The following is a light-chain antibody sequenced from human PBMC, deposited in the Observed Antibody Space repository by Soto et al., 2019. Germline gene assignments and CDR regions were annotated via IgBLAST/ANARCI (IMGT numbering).Light chain of an antibody. CDR3: QQYNDWPLT. V-gene: IGKV3-15*01. CDR1: QSVSSN. J-gene: IGKJ1*01. Sequence: EILMTQSPVTLSVSPGGRATLSCRASQSVSSNLAWYQQKPGQAPSLLIYGAFTRATGIPARFSGTGSGTEFTLTISSLQSEDFALYYCQQYNDWPLTFGQGTKVDIK. CDR2: GAF.